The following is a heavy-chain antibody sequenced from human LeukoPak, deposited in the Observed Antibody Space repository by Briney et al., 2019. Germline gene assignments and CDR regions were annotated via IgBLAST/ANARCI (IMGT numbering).Heavy chain of an antibody. CDR3: VRGSLRLPRSTPDY. CDR1: GFSFSNYW. CDR2: ISSDGSVT. Sequence: GGSLRLSCAVSGFSFSNYWMHWVRQDPGKGLVWVSYISSDGSVTKYAASVKGRFTISRDNAVNTLYLQMNSLRVGDTAVYYCVRGSLRLPRSTPDYWGQGTLVTVSS. V-gene: IGHV3-74*03. J-gene: IGHJ4*02. D-gene: IGHD2-21*02.